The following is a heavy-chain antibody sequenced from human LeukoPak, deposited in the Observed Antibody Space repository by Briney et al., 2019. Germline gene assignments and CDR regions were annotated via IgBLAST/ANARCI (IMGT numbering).Heavy chain of an antibody. CDR1: GLTFSNYA. J-gene: IGHJ3*02. CDR3: TTSGFYYDSPGAFGI. CDR2: IKSKTDGGTT. V-gene: IGHV3-15*01. Sequence: KTGGSLRLSCAVSGLTFSNYAMSWVRQAPGKGLEWVGRIKSKTDGGTTDYAAPVKGRFTISRDDSKNTLYLQMNSLKTEDTAVYYCTTSGFYYDSPGAFGIWGQGTMVTVSS. D-gene: IGHD3-22*01.